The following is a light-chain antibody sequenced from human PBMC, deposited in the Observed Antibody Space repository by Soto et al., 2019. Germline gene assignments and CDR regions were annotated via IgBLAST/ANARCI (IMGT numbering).Light chain of an antibody. V-gene: IGLV1-40*01. CDR3: QSYDSSLSGSWV. CDR2: GNS. CDR1: SSNIGAGYD. Sequence: QSVLTQPPSVSGAPGQRVTISCTGSSSNIGAGYDVHWYQQLPGTAPKLLIYGNSNRPSGVPDRFSGSKSGTSASLAITGLQAEDEADYYCQSYDSSLSGSWVFGTGTNSPS. J-gene: IGLJ1*01.